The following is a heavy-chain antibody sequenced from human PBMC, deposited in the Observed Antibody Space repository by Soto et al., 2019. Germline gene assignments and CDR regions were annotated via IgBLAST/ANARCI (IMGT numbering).Heavy chain of an antibody. CDR3: SRGTTVAPGTDF. CDR2: ISGDGSDT. CDR1: GFTFRSYW. J-gene: IGHJ4*02. D-gene: IGHD6-13*01. Sequence: GGSLSLSCAASGFTFRSYWMHWVRQTPGKGLVWLSCISGDGSDTYYADSVEGRFTTSRVNAKNTLYLQLNSLRAEDTAVYYCSRGTTVAPGTDFWGQGTLVTVSS. V-gene: IGHV3-74*01.